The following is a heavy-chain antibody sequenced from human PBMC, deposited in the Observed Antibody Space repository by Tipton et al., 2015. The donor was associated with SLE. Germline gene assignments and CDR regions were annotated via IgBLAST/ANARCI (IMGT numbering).Heavy chain of an antibody. J-gene: IGHJ3*01. D-gene: IGHD2-2*01. CDR1: GGSVSSASYY. V-gene: IGHV4-61*02. CDR3: AGVLGSHLTSFVFDA. CDR2: FYTSGST. Sequence: TLSLTCTVSGGSVSSASYYWSWIRQPAGKGLEWIGRFYTSGSTKYNPSLKSRVTISVDTPKNYFSLRLSSVTAADTAVYYCAGVLGSHLTSFVFDAWGQGTVVTVPS.